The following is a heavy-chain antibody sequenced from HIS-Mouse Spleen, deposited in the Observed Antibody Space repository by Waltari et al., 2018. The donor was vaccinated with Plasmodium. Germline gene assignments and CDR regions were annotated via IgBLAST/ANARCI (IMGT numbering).Heavy chain of an antibody. CDR3: ARDRRGYWYFDL. CDR2: IKQDGSEK. J-gene: IGHJ2*01. V-gene: IGHV3-7*01. D-gene: IGHD5-12*01. Sequence: EVQLVESGGGLVQPGGSLRLSCAASGFTFSSYWMSWVRQASGKGREWVANIKQDGSEKYYVDSVKGRFTISRDNTKNSLYLQMNSLRAEDTAVYYCARDRRGYWYFDLWGRGTLVTVSS. CDR1: GFTFSSYW.